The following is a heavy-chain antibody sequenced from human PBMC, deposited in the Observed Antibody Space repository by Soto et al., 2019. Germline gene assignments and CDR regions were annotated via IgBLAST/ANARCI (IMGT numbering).Heavy chain of an antibody. CDR1: GYTFTSYG. Sequence: ASVKVSCKASGYTFTSYGISWVRQAPGQGLEWMGWISAYNGNTNYAQKLQGRVTMTTDTSTSTAYMELRSLRSDDTAVYYCARTARVGASPGYFDYWGQGTLVTVSS. D-gene: IGHD1-26*01. CDR2: ISAYNGNT. V-gene: IGHV1-18*01. J-gene: IGHJ4*02. CDR3: ARTARVGASPGYFDY.